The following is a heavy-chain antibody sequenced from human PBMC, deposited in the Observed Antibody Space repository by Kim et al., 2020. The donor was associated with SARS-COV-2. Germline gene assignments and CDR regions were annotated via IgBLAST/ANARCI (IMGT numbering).Heavy chain of an antibody. J-gene: IGHJ4*02. D-gene: IGHD3-10*01. CDR1: GFTFSSYG. CDR2: ISYDGSNQ. Sequence: GGSLRLSCTASGFTFSSYGMHWVCQAPGKGLEWVALISYDGSNQYYADSVKGRFTISRDNSKNTLYLQMNSLRAEDTAVYYCARVYFDYGSGNYYNVFDYWGQGTLVTISS. CDR3: ARVYFDYGSGNYYNVFDY. V-gene: IGHV3-33*05.